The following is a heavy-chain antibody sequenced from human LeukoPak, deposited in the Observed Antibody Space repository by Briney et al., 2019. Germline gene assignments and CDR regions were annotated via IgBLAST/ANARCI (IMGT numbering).Heavy chain of an antibody. D-gene: IGHD5-12*01. J-gene: IGHJ4*02. CDR2: ISAYNGNT. CDR3: ARDSLNSGYDGEVDY. V-gene: IGHV1-18*04. CDR1: GYTFTSYG. Sequence: ASVKVSCKASGYTFTSYGISWVRQAPGQGLEWMGWISAYNGNTNYAQKLQGRVTMTTDTSTSTAYMELRSLRSDDTAVYYCARDSLNSGYDGEVDYWAQGTLVTVSS.